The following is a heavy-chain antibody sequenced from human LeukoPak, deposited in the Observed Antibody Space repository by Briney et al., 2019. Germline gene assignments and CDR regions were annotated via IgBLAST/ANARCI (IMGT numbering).Heavy chain of an antibody. CDR2: ISSSSSYI. V-gene: IGHV3-21*01. J-gene: IGHJ4*02. Sequence: GGSLRLSCAASGFTFSSYSMNWVRQAPGKGLEWVSSISSSSSYIYYADSVKGRFTISRDNAKNSLYLQMNSLRAEDTAVYYCARGRRDYDSSGNFDYWGQGTLVTVSS. CDR3: ARGRRDYDSSGNFDY. D-gene: IGHD3-22*01. CDR1: GFTFSSYS.